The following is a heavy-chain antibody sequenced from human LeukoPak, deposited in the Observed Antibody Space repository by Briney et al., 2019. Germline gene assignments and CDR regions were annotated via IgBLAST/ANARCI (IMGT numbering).Heavy chain of an antibody. V-gene: IGHV3-7*05. CDR3: ARLIVGLTNWFDT. CDR2: IKEDGSEK. Sequence: GGSLRLSCAASGFTFSSYWMSWVRQAPGKGLEWVANIKEDGSEKYYVDSVKGRFSISRDNAKNSLNLQMNSLRAEDTAVYYCARLIVGLTNWFDTWGQGTLLTVSS. J-gene: IGHJ5*02. CDR1: GFTFSSYW. D-gene: IGHD1-26*01.